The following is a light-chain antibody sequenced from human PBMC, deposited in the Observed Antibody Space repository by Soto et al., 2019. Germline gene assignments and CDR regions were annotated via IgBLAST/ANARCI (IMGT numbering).Light chain of an antibody. J-gene: IGKJ2*01. Sequence: DMVLTQSPDSLSVSLGERATITCKSSQSLLYSSNNRNYLAWYRQRPRQPPELLIYWATTRNSGVPYRISGSGSGTNFTLTISRLQTEDVAVYYCQYYFRSPYTFGQGSKLEIK. CDR2: WAT. CDR1: QSLLYSSNNRNY. CDR3: QYYFRSPYT. V-gene: IGKV4-1*01.